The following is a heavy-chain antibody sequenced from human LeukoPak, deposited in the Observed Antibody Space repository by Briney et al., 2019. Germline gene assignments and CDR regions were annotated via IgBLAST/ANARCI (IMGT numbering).Heavy chain of an antibody. J-gene: IGHJ4*02. V-gene: IGHV3-33*01. CDR2: ISSDGSNK. D-gene: IGHD1-1*01. CDR3: ARGTGTTDY. Sequence: PGTSLRLSCAASGFTFSSYGMHWVRQAPGKGLEWVTLISSDGSNKYYADSVKGRFTISRVNSKNTLYLQMSSLRAEDTAVYYCARGTGTTDYWGQGTLVTVSS. CDR1: GFTFSSYG.